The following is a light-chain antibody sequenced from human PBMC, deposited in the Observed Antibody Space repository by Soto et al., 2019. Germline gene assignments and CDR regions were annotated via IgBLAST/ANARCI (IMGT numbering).Light chain of an antibody. CDR1: QSVRTK. CDR3: QQYNKWPAEIT. J-gene: IGKJ5*01. Sequence: ETVMTQSPATLSGSPGERDTLSCRASQSVRTKLAWYQQKPGQAPRLLIYGASSRATGIPTRFSGSGSGTEVTLNISSLQSEDSGVYYCQQYNKWPAEITFGQGTRLEIK. V-gene: IGKV3D-15*01. CDR2: GAS.